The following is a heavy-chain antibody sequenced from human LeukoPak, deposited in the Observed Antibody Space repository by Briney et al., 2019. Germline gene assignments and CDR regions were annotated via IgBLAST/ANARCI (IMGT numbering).Heavy chain of an antibody. D-gene: IGHD2-2*01. CDR2: INHSGST. J-gene: IGHJ3*02. Sequence: SETLSLTCAVYGGSFSGYYWSWIRQPPGKGLEWIGEINHSGSTNYNPSLKSRVTISVDTSKNQFSLKLSSVTAADTAVYYCARDHCSSTSCNAHAFDIWGQGTMVAVSS. V-gene: IGHV4-34*01. CDR3: ARDHCSSTSCNAHAFDI. CDR1: GGSFSGYY.